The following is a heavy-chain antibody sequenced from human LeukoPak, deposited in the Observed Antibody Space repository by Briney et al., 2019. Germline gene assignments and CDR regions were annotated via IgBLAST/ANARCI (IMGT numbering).Heavy chain of an antibody. Sequence: PGGSLRLSCAASGFTFSSYAMHWVRQAPGKGLEWVAVISYDGSNTYYADSVKGRFTLSRDNSKDTLYLQMNSLRAADTAVYYCARPGGYAFDIWGQGTMVTVSS. CDR1: GFTFSSYA. V-gene: IGHV3-30*01. CDR2: ISYDGSNT. J-gene: IGHJ3*02. CDR3: ARPGGYAFDI. D-gene: IGHD3-10*01.